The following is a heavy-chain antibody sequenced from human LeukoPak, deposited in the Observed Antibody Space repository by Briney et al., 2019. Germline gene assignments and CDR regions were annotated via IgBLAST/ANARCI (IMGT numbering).Heavy chain of an antibody. CDR1: GFTFSDYY. CDR2: ISSSSTTI. V-gene: IGHV3-11*04. D-gene: IGHD1-7*01. CDR3: ARNRFPITGTTNNYYYMDV. Sequence: GGSLRLSCAASGFTFSDYYMSWIRQAPGKGLEWLSYISSSSTTIYYADSVKGRFTISRDNAKNSLYLQMNSLKAEDTAVYYCARNRFPITGTTNNYYYMDVWGKGTTVTVSS. J-gene: IGHJ6*03.